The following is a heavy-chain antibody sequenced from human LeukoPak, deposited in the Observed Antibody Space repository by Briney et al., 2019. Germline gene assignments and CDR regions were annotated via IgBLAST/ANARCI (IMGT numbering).Heavy chain of an antibody. Sequence: GESLMISCKGSGYSFTSYWIGWVRQMPGKGLEWMGIIYPGDSDTRYSPSLQGQVTISADKSISTAYLQWSSLKASGTAMYYCARLGYYDSSGYFYFDYWGQGTLVTVSS. J-gene: IGHJ4*02. CDR2: IYPGDSDT. CDR1: GYSFTSYW. CDR3: ARLGYYDSSGYFYFDY. V-gene: IGHV5-51*01. D-gene: IGHD3-22*01.